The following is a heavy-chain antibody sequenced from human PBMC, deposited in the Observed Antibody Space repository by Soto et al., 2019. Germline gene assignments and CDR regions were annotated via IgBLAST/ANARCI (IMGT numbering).Heavy chain of an antibody. CDR1: GGSINSGGFY. Sequence: QVQLQESGPGLLKPSQTLSLTCTVSGGSINSGGFYWTWIRQHPGKGLEWIGYIYYSGGTSYNPSLKRRLTVSLDTSKNQFSLQLSSVTAADTAVYYCARQAAGGTGLIEYWGQGTLVTVSS. CDR2: IYYSGGT. CDR3: ARQAAGGTGLIEY. D-gene: IGHD6-13*01. V-gene: IGHV4-31*03. J-gene: IGHJ4*02.